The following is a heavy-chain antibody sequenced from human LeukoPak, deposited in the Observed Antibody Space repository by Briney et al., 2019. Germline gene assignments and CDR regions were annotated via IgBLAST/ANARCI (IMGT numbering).Heavy chain of an antibody. CDR2: ISAYNGNT. Sequence: ASVKVSCKASGYTFTSYGISWVRQAPGQGLEWMGWISAYNGNTNYAQKLQGRVTMTTDTSTSTAYMELSSLRSEDTAVYYCAGTAGVRFLEWLFNYWGQGTLVTVSS. CDR1: GYTFTSYG. V-gene: IGHV1-18*01. CDR3: AGTAGVRFLEWLFNY. D-gene: IGHD3-3*01. J-gene: IGHJ4*02.